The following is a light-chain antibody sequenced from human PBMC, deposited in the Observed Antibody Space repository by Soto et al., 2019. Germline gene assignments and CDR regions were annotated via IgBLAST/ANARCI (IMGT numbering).Light chain of an antibody. CDR2: GAS. CDR3: QQDCNLPPT. V-gene: IGKV3D-7*01. J-gene: IGKJ1*01. Sequence: PGERVTLSCGASQSVSSSYLTWYQQKPGQAPSLLIYGASTRATSIPARFSGSGSGTDFTLTISSLLPEDFAVYYCQQDCNLPPTFGQGSKVEVK. CDR1: QSVSSSY.